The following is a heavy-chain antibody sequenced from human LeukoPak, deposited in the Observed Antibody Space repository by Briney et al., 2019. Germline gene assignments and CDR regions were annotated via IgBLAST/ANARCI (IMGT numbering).Heavy chain of an antibody. V-gene: IGHV1-24*01. D-gene: IGHD1-26*01. J-gene: IGHJ3*02. Sequence: ASVKVSCKVSGYTLTELSMHWVRQAPGKGREWMGGFDPEDGETIYAQKFQGRVTMTEDTSTDTAYMELSSLGSEDTAVYYCAKGGRSSGFDIWGQGTMVTVSS. CDR3: AKGGRSSGFDI. CDR2: FDPEDGET. CDR1: GYTLTELS.